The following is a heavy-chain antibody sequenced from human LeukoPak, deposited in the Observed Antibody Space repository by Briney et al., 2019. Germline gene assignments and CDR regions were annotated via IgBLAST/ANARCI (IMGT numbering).Heavy chain of an antibody. CDR3: ARAVPYYYDSSGYSFDY. V-gene: IGHV4-59*01. CDR2: IYYSGST. D-gene: IGHD3-22*01. J-gene: IGHJ4*02. CDR1: GGSISSYY. Sequence: SETLSLTCTVSGGSISSYYWSWIRQPPGKGLEWIGYIYYSGSTNYNPSLKSRVTISVDTSKNQFSLKLSSVTAADTAVYYCARAVPYYYDSSGYSFDYWGQGTLVTVSS.